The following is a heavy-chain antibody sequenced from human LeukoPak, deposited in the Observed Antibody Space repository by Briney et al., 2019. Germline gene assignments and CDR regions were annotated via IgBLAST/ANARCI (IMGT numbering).Heavy chain of an antibody. Sequence: GGSLRLSCAASGFTFSGSAMHWVRQASGKGLEWVGRIRSKANSYATAYAASVKGRLTISRDDSKNTAYLQMNSLKTEDTAVYYCTRPLYYGSSGYPSWGQGTLVTVSS. CDR1: GFTFSGSA. J-gene: IGHJ5*02. CDR3: TRPLYYGSSGYPS. V-gene: IGHV3-73*01. CDR2: IRSKANSYAT. D-gene: IGHD3-22*01.